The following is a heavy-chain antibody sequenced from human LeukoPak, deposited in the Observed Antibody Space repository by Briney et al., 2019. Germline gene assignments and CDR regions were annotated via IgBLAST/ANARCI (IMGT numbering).Heavy chain of an antibody. CDR3: ARHGYYYGSGFDAFDI. J-gene: IGHJ3*02. V-gene: IGHV4-39*01. CDR1: GGSISSSSYY. CDR2: IYYSGST. D-gene: IGHD3-10*01. Sequence: PSETPSLTCTVSGGSISSSSYYWGWIRQPPGKGLEWIGSIYYSGSTYYNPSLKSRVTISVDTSKNQFSLKLSSVTAADTAVYYCARHGYYYGSGFDAFDIWGQGTMVTVSS.